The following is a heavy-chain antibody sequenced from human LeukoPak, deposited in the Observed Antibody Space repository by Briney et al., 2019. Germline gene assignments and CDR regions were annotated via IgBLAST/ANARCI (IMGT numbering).Heavy chain of an antibody. CDR3: ATSVPKSGYLF. V-gene: IGHV4-59*01. CDR1: GGSISSYY. D-gene: IGHD3-22*01. J-gene: IGHJ4*02. CDR2: IYYSGST. Sequence: PSETLSLTCTVSGGSISSYYWSWIRQPPGKGLEWIGYIYYSGSTNYNPSLKSRVTISVDTSKNQFSLKLSSVTAADTAVYYCATSVPKSGYLFWGQGTLVTVSS.